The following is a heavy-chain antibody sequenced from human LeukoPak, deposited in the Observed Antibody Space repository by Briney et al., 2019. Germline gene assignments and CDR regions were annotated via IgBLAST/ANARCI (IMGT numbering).Heavy chain of an antibody. D-gene: IGHD6-19*01. J-gene: IGHJ6*03. Sequence: SETLCLTCTVSGGSISSYYWSWIRQPPGKGLEWIGYIYYSGSTNYNPYLKSRVTISVDTSKNQFSLKLSSVTAADTAVYYCAREGQQWGGYYYYYMDVWGKGSTVTVSS. CDR3: AREGQQWGGYYYYYMDV. V-gene: IGHV4-59*01. CDR1: GGSISSYY. CDR2: IYYSGST.